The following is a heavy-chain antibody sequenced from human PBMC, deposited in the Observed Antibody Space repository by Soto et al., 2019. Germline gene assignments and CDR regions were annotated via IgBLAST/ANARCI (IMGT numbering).Heavy chain of an antibody. V-gene: IGHV3-9*01. CDR3: AKGQYSSLPYGMDV. D-gene: IGHD6-6*01. CDR2: ISWNSVSI. J-gene: IGHJ6*02. Sequence: EVQLVESGGGWVQPGRSLRLSCAASGFTFDDYAMHWVRQAPGKGLERVSGISWNSVSIGYADSVKGRFTISRDNAKNSLYLQMNSLRAEDTALYYCAKGQYSSLPYGMDVWGQGTTVTVSS. CDR1: GFTFDDYA.